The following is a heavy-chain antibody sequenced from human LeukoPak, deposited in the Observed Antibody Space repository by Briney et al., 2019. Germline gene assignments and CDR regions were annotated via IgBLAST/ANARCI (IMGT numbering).Heavy chain of an antibody. Sequence: ASVKVSCKASGYTFTGYYIHWVRQAPGQGLEWMGWINPNSGDTKYAQKFQCRVTMTRDTSIRTAYMELSRLRSDDTAVYYCARPKYSSSWDAFDIWGPGTMVTVSS. CDR3: ARPKYSSSWDAFDI. V-gene: IGHV1-2*02. J-gene: IGHJ3*02. CDR1: GYTFTGYY. CDR2: INPNSGDT. D-gene: IGHD6-13*01.